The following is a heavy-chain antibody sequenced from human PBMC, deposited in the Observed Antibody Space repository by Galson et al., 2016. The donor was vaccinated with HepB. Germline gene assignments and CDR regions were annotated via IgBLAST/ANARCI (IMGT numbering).Heavy chain of an antibody. V-gene: IGHV5-51*03. CDR2: IYPDDSDT. D-gene: IGHD2-21*01. Sequence: QSGAEVKKPGESLKISCKGSGYSFTSYWIGWVRQMPGKGLEWMGIIYPDDSDTRYSPSFEGQVTISADKSISTAYLQWSSLKASDTAMYYFARRVIPHRPPYYFYMDVWGKGTTVIVSS. CDR3: ARRVIPHRPPYYFYMDV. J-gene: IGHJ6*03. CDR1: GYSFTSYW.